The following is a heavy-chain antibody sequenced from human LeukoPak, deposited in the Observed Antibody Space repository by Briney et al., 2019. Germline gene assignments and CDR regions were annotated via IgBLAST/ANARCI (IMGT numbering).Heavy chain of an antibody. CDR1: GGSISSGGYY. D-gene: IGHD3-10*01. Sequence: SETLSLTCTVSGGSISSGGYYWSWIRQPPGKGLEWVASIFDNGSTNDNRSLKSRVTISLDTSNNQFSLTVNSVTAADTAVYYCARGGYGSAFDFWGQGTLVTVSS. J-gene: IGHJ4*02. V-gene: IGHV4-61*08. CDR2: IFDNGST. CDR3: ARGGYGSAFDF.